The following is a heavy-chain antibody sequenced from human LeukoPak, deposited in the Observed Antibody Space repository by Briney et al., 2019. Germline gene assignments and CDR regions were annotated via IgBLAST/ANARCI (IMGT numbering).Heavy chain of an antibody. CDR2: IYYGGST. J-gene: IGHJ4*02. D-gene: IGHD6-19*01. CDR1: GGSVSSGSYY. CDR3: ATGSVAGTIDY. Sequence: SETLTLTCTVSGGSVSSGSYYWSWIRQPPGKGLEWIGYIYYGGSTNYNPSLKSRVTISVDTSKNQFSLKLSSVTAADTAVYYCATGSVAGTIDYWGQGALVTVSS. V-gene: IGHV4-61*01.